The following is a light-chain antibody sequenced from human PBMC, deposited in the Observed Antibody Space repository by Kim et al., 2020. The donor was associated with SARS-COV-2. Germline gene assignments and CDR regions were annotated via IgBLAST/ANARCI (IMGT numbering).Light chain of an antibody. CDR2: EVT. V-gene: IGLV2-23*02. CDR3: CSYAASGTLV. J-gene: IGLJ2*01. Sequence: QSALTQPASVSGSPGQSITISCAATSSDLGTYNLVSWYQQHPDTAPKLMIYEVTKRPSGVSDRFSGSKSGNTASLTISGLQADDEADYYCCSYAASGTLVFGGGTKLTVL. CDR1: SSDLGTYNL.